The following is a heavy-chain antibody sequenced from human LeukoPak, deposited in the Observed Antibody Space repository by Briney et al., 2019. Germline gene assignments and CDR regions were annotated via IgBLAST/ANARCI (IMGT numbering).Heavy chain of an antibody. CDR1: GFIFSSYA. CDR3: AKDISYDSSGYYGPYDY. CDR2: ISWNSGSI. D-gene: IGHD3-22*01. Sequence: GGSLRLSCAASGFIFSSYAMSWVCQAPGKGLEWVSGISWNSGSIGYADSVKGRFTISRDNAKNSLYLQMNSLRAEDTALYYCAKDISYDSSGYYGPYDYWGQGTLVTVSS. V-gene: IGHV3-9*01. J-gene: IGHJ4*02.